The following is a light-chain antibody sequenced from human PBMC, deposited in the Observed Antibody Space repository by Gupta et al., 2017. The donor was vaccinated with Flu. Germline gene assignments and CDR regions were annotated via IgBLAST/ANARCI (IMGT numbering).Light chain of an antibody. CDR3: ATWIDALSGPV. Sequence: QSVLTQPVSMSGTPRHTLSLTCSVGSSSIGSATVDWYQQVPGMAPRLLIFANTQRPAGVPGRFSGSKSGTSASLAISGLQPEDEGDYYCATWIDALSGPVFGGGTKLVVL. CDR1: SSSIGSAT. CDR2: ANT. J-gene: IGLJ2*01. V-gene: IGLV1-44*01.